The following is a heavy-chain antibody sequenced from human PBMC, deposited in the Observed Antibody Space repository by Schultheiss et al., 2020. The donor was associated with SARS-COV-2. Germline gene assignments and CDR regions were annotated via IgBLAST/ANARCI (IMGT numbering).Heavy chain of an antibody. J-gene: IGHJ4*02. CDR1: GFTFSSYA. V-gene: IGHV3-23*01. CDR3: ARGDYGGNSGSRG. Sequence: GGSLRLSCAASGFTFSSYAMSWVRQAPGKGLEWVSAISGSGGSTYYADSVKGRFTISRDNSKNTLFLQMNSLRAEDTAVYYCARGDYGGNSGSRGWGQGTLVTVSS. CDR2: ISGSGGST. D-gene: IGHD4-23*01.